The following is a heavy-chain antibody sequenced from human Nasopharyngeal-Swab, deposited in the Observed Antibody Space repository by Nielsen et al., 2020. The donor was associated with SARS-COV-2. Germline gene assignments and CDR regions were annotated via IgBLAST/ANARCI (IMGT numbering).Heavy chain of an antibody. CDR3: AAGHVWSFDY. V-gene: IGHV1-58*02. J-gene: IGHJ4*02. CDR2: IVVGSGNT. D-gene: IGHD3-10*01. CDR1: GYTFTSYA. Sequence: SVKVSCKASGYTFTSYAMHWVRQARGQRLEWIGWIVVGSGNTNYAQKFQERVTITRDMSTSTAYMELSSLRSEDTAVYYCAAGHVWSFDYWGQGTLVTVSS.